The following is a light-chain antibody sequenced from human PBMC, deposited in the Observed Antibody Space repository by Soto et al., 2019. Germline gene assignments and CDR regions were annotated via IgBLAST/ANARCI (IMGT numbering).Light chain of an antibody. CDR2: DVS. J-gene: IGLJ1*01. CDR1: SSDVGGYNY. Sequence: QSALTQPASVSGSPGQSITISCTGTSSDVGGYNYVSWYQQHPGKAPKLMIYDVSNRPSGVSNRFSGSKSGNTASLTISGLQAEDEADYYCSSYTSSSPPFYVFGPGTKVTVL. CDR3: SSYTSSSPPFYV. V-gene: IGLV2-14*01.